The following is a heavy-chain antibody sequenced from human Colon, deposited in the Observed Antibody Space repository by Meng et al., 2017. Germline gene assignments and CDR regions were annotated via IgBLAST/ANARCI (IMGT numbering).Heavy chain of an antibody. Sequence: QVQLQESGPGLVKPSDTVSLTCAVSGYSISSSNWWGWIRQPPGKGLEWIGHIYYSGSTFYNPSLKSRVTMSVDTSKNQLSLKLSSVTAVDTAVYYCARHPQFGTTMIEYWGQGTLVTVSS. V-gene: IGHV4-28*01. CDR3: ARHPQFGTTMIEY. D-gene: IGHD1-7*01. CDR1: GYSISSSNW. CDR2: IYYSGST. J-gene: IGHJ4*02.